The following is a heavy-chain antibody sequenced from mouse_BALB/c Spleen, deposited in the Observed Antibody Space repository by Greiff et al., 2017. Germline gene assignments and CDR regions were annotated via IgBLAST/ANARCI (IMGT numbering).Heavy chain of an antibody. CDR1: GYTFTDYY. Sequence: QVQLQQSGAELARPGASVKLSCKASGYTFTDYYINWVKQRTGQGLEWIGEIYPGSGNTYYNEKFKGKATLTADKSSSTAYMQLSSLTSEDSAVYFCARLYDEAWFAYWGQGTLVTVSA. D-gene: IGHD2-3*01. J-gene: IGHJ3*01. V-gene: IGHV1-77*01. CDR2: IYPGSGNT. CDR3: ARLYDEAWFAY.